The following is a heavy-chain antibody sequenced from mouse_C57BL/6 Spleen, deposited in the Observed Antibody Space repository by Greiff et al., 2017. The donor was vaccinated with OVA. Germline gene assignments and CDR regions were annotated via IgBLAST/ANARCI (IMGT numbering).Heavy chain of an antibody. D-gene: IGHD1-1*01. J-gene: IGHJ4*01. V-gene: IGHV5-17*01. Sequence: EVQVVESGGGLVKPGGSLKLSCAASGFTFSDYGMHWVRQAPEKGLEWVAYISSGSSTIYYADTVKGRFTISRDNAKNTLFLQMTSPRSEDTAMYYCARKAYYGSTHYAMDYWGQGTSVTVSS. CDR1: GFTFSDYG. CDR3: ARKAYYGSTHYAMDY. CDR2: ISSGSSTI.